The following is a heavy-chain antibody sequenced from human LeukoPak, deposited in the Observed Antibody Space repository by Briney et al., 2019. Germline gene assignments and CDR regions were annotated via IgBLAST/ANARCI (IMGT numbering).Heavy chain of an antibody. J-gene: IGHJ3*02. D-gene: IGHD3-22*01. CDR3: TTVPPITMLVVGHDAFDI. Sequence: PGGALRLSCAASGFTFSNAWMSWVRQAPGKGLEWGGRIKSKTEVGTTEYAAPVEGRFTSSRDDSKNRMCLQMNRLKTEDTAVYYCTTVPPITMLVVGHDAFDIWGQGTMVTVSS. CDR2: IKSKTEVGTT. CDR1: GFTFSNAW. V-gene: IGHV3-15*01.